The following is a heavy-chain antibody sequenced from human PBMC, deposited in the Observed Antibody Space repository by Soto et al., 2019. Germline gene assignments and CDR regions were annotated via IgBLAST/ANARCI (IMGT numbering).Heavy chain of an antibody. CDR3: AKDALVGGGISAFDY. CDR1: GFTFKDYA. J-gene: IGHJ4*02. Sequence: PGGSLRLSCAASGFTFKDYAMHWVRQAPGKGLEWVSGIHWNSGTTGYAESVRGRFTISRDNAKNSLYLQMNSLRAEDTALYYCAKDALVGGGISAFDYWGQGILVTVSS. D-gene: IGHD2-15*01. V-gene: IGHV3-9*01. CDR2: IHWNSGTT.